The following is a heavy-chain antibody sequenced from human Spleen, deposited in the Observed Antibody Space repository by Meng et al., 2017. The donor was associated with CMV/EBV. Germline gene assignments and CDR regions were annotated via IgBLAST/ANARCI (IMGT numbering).Heavy chain of an antibody. D-gene: IGHD4-17*01. CDR3: ARTNYGDYNWFDP. CDR1: GCSISSGGFY. J-gene: IGHJ5*02. CDR2: IYYSGST. V-gene: IGHV4-31*03. Sequence: QVQLQESGPGLVKPSQTLSLTCTVSGCSISSGGFYWSWIRQHPGKGLEWIGYIYYSGSTYYNPSLRSRVAISIDTSKNQFSLKLTSVTAADTAVYFCARTNYGDYNWFDPWGQGTLVTVSS.